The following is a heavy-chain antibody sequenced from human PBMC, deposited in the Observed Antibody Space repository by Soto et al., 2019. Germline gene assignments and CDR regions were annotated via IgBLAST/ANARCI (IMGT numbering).Heavy chain of an antibody. Sequence: SETLSLTCTVSGGSISSGGYYWSWIRQHPGKGLEWIGYIYYSGSTYYNPSLKSRVTISVDTSKNQFSLKLSSVTAADTAVYYCARGATIFGVVGMCYYYCRHVWGQGTTV. CDR1: GGSISSGGYY. CDR2: IYYSGST. CDR3: ARGATIFGVVGMCYYYCRHV. D-gene: IGHD3-3*01. J-gene: IGHJ6*02. V-gene: IGHV4-31*03.